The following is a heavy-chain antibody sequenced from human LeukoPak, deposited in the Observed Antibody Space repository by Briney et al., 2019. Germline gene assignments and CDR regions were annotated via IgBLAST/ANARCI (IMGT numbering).Heavy chain of an antibody. CDR2: IKSKPDGGTT. D-gene: IGHD3-3*01. CDR1: GFTFVNAW. V-gene: IGHV3-15*01. CDR3: TTDFVAWQSVFDY. Sequence: GGSLRLSCAASGFTFVNAWMSWVRQAPGKGLEWVGRIKSKPDGGTTDYAAPVKGRFTISRDDSKNTLYLQMNSLKTEDTAVYYCTTDFVAWQSVFDYWGQGTLVTVSS. J-gene: IGHJ4*02.